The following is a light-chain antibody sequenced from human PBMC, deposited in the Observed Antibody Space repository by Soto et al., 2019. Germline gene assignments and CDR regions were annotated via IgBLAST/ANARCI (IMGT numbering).Light chain of an antibody. CDR3: LQGTHWPPT. J-gene: IGKJ4*01. Sequence: DVLMTQSPLSLPVTLGQPASISCRSSQSLVHSDGNTYLNWFQQRPGQSPRRLIYKVSSRDSGVPDRFSGSGSGTDFTLKISRVEAEDVAVYYCLQGTHWPPTFGGGTKVEIK. CDR1: QSLVHSDGNTY. CDR2: KVS. V-gene: IGKV2-30*02.